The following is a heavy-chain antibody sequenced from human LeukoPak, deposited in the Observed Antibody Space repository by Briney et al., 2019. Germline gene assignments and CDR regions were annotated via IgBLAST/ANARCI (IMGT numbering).Heavy chain of an antibody. CDR3: ARGGDILTGYPNLDY. CDR1: GGSISSYY. D-gene: IGHD3-9*01. CDR2: IYYSGST. Sequence: SETLSLTCTVSGGSISSYYWSWIRQPPGKGLEWIGYIYYSGSTNYNPSLKSRVTISVDTSKNQFSLKLSSVTAADTAVYYCARGGDILTGYPNLDYWGQGTLVTVSS. V-gene: IGHV4-59*01. J-gene: IGHJ4*02.